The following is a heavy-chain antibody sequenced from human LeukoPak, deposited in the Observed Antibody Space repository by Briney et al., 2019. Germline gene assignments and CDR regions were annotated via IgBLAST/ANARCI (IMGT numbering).Heavy chain of an antibody. D-gene: IGHD2-8*01. J-gene: IGHJ6*02. CDR1: GGSFSGYY. V-gene: IGHV4-59*01. CDR2: IYYSGST. CDR3: ARMYGGNYYGMDV. Sequence: SETLSLTCAVYGGSFSGYYWSWIRQPPGKGLEWIGYIYYSGSTNYNPPLKSRVTISVDTSKNQFSLKLSSVTAADTAVYYCARMYGGNYYGMDVWGQGTTVTVSS.